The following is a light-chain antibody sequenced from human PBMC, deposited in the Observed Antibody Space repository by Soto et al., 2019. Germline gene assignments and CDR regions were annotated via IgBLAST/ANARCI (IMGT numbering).Light chain of an antibody. CDR2: EAS. Sequence: EIVMTQSPATLSVSPGERATLSCRASQSVSSNLTWYQHKPGQAPSLLIYEASTRATGIPARSSGGGSGTEFTLTISSLQSEDFAVYYCKQYNKWPLTFGGGTKVEIK. V-gene: IGKV3-15*01. CDR1: QSVSSN. CDR3: KQYNKWPLT. J-gene: IGKJ4*01.